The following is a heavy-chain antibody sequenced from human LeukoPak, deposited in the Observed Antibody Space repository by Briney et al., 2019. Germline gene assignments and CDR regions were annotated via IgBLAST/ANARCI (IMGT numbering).Heavy chain of an antibody. J-gene: IGHJ4*02. Sequence: GGSLRLSCAASGFTFSSYSMNWVRQAPGKGLEWVSYISSSSSTIYYADSVKGRFTISRDNAKNSLYLQINSLRAEDTAVYYCARDGGYSGYDADCWGQGTLVTVSS. CDR2: ISSSSSTI. V-gene: IGHV3-48*01. CDR1: GFTFSSYS. CDR3: ARDGGYSGYDADC. D-gene: IGHD5-12*01.